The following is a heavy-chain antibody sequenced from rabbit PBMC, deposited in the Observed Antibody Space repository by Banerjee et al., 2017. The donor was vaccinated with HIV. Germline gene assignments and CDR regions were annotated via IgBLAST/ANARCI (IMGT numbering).Heavy chain of an antibody. CDR2: INTNSGNS. J-gene: IGHJ4*01. CDR3: ARDHAATYYTGYYFIL. V-gene: IGHV1S45*01. D-gene: IGHD8-1*01. Sequence: EESGGDLVKPEGSLTLTCTASGFSLSSSYRICWVRQAPGKGLEWIACINTNSGNSVYASWAKGRFTISRPSSTTVTLQMSSLTAADTATYFCARDHAATYYTGYYFILWGQGTLVTVS. CDR1: GFSLSSSYR.